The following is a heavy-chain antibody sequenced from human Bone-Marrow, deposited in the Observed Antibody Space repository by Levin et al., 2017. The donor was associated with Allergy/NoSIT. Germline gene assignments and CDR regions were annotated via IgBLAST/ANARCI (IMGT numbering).Heavy chain of an antibody. J-gene: IGHJ6*02. V-gene: IGHV3-23*01. CDR2: ISGSGAHT. CDR3: ATRSAHIAASLDNYYYGLDV. D-gene: IGHD6-6*01. CDR1: GFTFSSYA. Sequence: GGSLRLSCAASGFTFSSYAMSWVRQAPGKGLEWVSAISGSGAHTYYADSVKGRFTISSDSSKNTLYLQMDSLRAADTAVYYCATRSAHIAASLDNYYYGLDVWGQGTTVTVSS.